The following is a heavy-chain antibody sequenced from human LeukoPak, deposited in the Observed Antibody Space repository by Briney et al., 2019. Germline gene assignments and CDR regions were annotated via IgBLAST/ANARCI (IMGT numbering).Heavy chain of an antibody. J-gene: IGHJ3*02. CDR2: ISWSSGSI. V-gene: IGHV3-9*01. CDR3: AKSIWDAMIGAFDI. Sequence: GGSLRLSCAASGFTFDDYAMHWVRQAPGKGLEWVSGISWSSGSIGYADSVKGRFTISRDNAKNSLYLQMSSLRAEDTALYYCAKSIWDAMIGAFDIWGQGTMVTVSS. D-gene: IGHD3-16*01. CDR1: GFTFDDYA.